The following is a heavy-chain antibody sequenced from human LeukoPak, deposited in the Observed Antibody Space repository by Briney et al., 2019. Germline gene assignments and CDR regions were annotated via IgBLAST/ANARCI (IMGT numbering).Heavy chain of an antibody. CDR3: ARGFTYSSSWYVFNWFDP. Sequence: SETLSLTCAVYGGSFSGYYWSWIRQPPGKGLEWIGEINHSGSTNYNPSLKSRVTISVDTSKNQSSLKLSSVTAADTAVYYCARGFTYSSSWYVFNWFDPWGQGTLVTVSS. J-gene: IGHJ5*02. V-gene: IGHV4-34*01. CDR2: INHSGST. D-gene: IGHD6-13*01. CDR1: GGSFSGYY.